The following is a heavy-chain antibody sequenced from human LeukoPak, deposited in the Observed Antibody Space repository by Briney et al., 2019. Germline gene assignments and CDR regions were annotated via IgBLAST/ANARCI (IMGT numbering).Heavy chain of an antibody. D-gene: IGHD3-3*01. V-gene: IGHV1-2*02. J-gene: IGHJ6*03. Sequence: ASVKVSCKASGYTFTGYYMHWVRQAPGQGLEWMGWINPNSGGTNYAQKFQGRVTLTRDTSISTAHMELSRLRSDDTAVYYCARDTARITIFGVAKYMDVWGKGTTVTVSS. CDR1: GYTFTGYY. CDR2: INPNSGGT. CDR3: ARDTARITIFGVAKYMDV.